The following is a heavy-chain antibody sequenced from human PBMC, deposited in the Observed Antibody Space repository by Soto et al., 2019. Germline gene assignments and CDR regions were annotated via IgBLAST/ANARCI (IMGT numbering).Heavy chain of an antibody. CDR2: IYYSGST. V-gene: IGHV4-30-4*01. J-gene: IGHJ4*02. D-gene: IGHD3-16*01. Sequence: QVQLQESGPGLVKPSQTLSLTCTVSGGSISSGDYYWSRIRQPPGKGLEWIGYIYYSGSTYYNPSRKSRVTISGDTPKNQFSLKLSSVTAADTAVYYCAREVRGSYFDYWGQGTLVTVSS. CDR1: GGSISSGDYY. CDR3: AREVRGSYFDY.